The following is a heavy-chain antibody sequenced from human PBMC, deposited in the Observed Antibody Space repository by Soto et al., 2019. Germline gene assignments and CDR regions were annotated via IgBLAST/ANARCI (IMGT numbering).Heavy chain of an antibody. J-gene: IGHJ4*02. D-gene: IGHD6-19*01. CDR2: IDNDGSSR. CDR1: GFTFSSNW. Sequence: EVQLVESGGGLVQPGGSLRLSCAASGFTFSSNWMHWVRHGPGKGLVWVSRIDNDGSSRDYADSVKGRFTISRDNAKNTLYLEMSSLRDEDTAVYYCATGSGWYSPDYWGQGTLVTVSS. CDR3: ATGSGWYSPDY. V-gene: IGHV3-74*01.